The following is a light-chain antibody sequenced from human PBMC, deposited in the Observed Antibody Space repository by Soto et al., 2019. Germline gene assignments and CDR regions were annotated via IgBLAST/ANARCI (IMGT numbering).Light chain of an antibody. CDR3: QSYDSSLLHVV. CDR2: GNN. V-gene: IGLV1-40*01. CDR1: SSNVGAGFD. J-gene: IGLJ2*01. Sequence: QPVLTQPPSVSGAPGQRVTISCTGSSSNVGAGFDVHWYQHLRGTAPKLLIYGNNNRPSGVPDRFSGFKSGTSASLAITGLQAEDEADYYCQSYDSSLLHVVFGGGTKLTVL.